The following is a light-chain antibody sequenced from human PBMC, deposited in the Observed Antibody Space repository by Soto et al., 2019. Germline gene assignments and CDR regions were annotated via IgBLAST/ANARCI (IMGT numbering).Light chain of an antibody. Sequence: EIVMTXSXXXXXVSPGEXAXLSCRASQSVSSNLAWYQQKPGQAPRLLIYGASTRATGIPARFSGSGSGTEFTLTISSLQSEDFAVYYCQQYNNWPRTFGQGTKVEIK. V-gene: IGKV3-15*01. J-gene: IGKJ1*01. CDR3: QQYNNWPRT. CDR2: GAS. CDR1: QSVSSN.